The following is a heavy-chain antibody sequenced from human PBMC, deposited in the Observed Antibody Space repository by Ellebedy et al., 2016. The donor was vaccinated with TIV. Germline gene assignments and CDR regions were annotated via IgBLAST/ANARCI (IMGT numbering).Heavy chain of an antibody. D-gene: IGHD6-13*01. V-gene: IGHV1-18*04. Sequence: ASVKVSXXTSGYTFTGHYIHWVRQAPGQGLEWMGWISGYNGNTNYAQILQGRVTMTTDTSTSTAYMELRSLRSDDTAVYYCARDFGAAGTLGYWGQGTLVTVSS. CDR2: ISGYNGNT. CDR1: GYTFTGHY. J-gene: IGHJ4*02. CDR3: ARDFGAAGTLGY.